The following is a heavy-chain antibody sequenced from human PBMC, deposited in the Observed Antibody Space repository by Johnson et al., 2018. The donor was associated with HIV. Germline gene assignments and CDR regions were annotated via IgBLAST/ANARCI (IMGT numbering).Heavy chain of an antibody. Sequence: VQLVESGGGLVQPGGSLRLSCAASGFSFSSYAMNWVSQAPGKGLEWVSAISGSGDSTYYADSVKGRFTISRDNSKNTLYLQMNSLRDEDTAVYFCAKARGLHSGAFDIWGQGTMVTVSS. CDR3: AKARGLHSGAFDI. D-gene: IGHD4-11*01. J-gene: IGHJ3*02. V-gene: IGHV3-23*04. CDR2: ISGSGDST. CDR1: GFSFSSYA.